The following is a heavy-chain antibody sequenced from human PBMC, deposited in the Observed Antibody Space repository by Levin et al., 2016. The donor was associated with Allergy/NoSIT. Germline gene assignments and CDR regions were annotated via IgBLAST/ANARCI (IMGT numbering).Heavy chain of an antibody. CDR1: GFTFSDYY. CDR3: TTEKGLCTHTTCFAHDH. J-gene: IGHJ4*02. D-gene: IGHD2-8*01. V-gene: IGHV3-11*01. Sequence: GGSLRLSCAASGFTFSDYYMSWIRQAPGKGLEWVSYISSSGSTIYYADSVKGRFTISRDNAKNSLYLQMNSLRAEDTAVYYCTTEKGLCTHTTCFAHDHWGQGTLVTVSS. CDR2: ISSSGSTI.